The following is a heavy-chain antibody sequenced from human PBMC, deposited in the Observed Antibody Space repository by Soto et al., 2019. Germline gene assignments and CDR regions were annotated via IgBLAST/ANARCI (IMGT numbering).Heavy chain of an antibody. J-gene: IGHJ6*02. CDR2: ISSSSSYI. V-gene: IGHV3-21*01. D-gene: IGHD2-15*01. CDR3: ARVPGPFPGGNKYYGMDV. Sequence: GSLRLSCSASGFTLSSYSMNWVRQAPGEGLEWVSSISSSSSYIYYADSVKGRFTISRDNAKNSLYLQMNSLRAEDTAVYYCARVPGPFPGGNKYYGMDVWGQGTTVTVSS. CDR1: GFTLSSYS.